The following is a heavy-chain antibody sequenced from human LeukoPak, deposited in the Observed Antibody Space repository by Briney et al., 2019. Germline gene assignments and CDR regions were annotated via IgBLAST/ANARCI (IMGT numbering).Heavy chain of an antibody. J-gene: IGHJ5*02. CDR3: ARGLTSPYYDFWSGYIGNWFDP. Sequence: SETLSLTCAVYGGSFSGYYWSWIRQPPGKGLEWIGEINHSGSTNYNPSLKSRVTISVDTSKNQFSLRLSSVTAADTAVYYCARGLTSPYYDFWSGYIGNWFDPWGQGTLVTVSS. V-gene: IGHV4-34*01. D-gene: IGHD3-3*01. CDR1: GGSFSGYY. CDR2: INHSGST.